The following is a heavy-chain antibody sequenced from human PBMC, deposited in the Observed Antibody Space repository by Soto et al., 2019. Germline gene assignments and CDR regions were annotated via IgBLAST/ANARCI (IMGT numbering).Heavy chain of an antibody. CDR1: GGSFSGYY. CDR2: INHSGST. J-gene: IGHJ3*02. CDR3: ARAYDLYDAFDI. D-gene: IGHD3-16*01. V-gene: IGHV4-34*01. Sequence: SETLSLTCAVYGGSFSGYYWSWICQPPGKGLEWIGEINHSGSTNYNPSLKSRVTISVDTSKNQFSLKLSSVTAADTAVYYCARAYDLYDAFDIWGQGTMVT.